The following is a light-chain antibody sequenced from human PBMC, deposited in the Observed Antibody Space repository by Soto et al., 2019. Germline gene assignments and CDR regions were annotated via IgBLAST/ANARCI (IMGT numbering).Light chain of an antibody. J-gene: IGKJ1*01. CDR2: AAS. CDR1: QSVSSN. Sequence: ETVMTQSPVTLSVSPGERATLSCRASQSVSSNLAWYQQKPGQAPRLLIYAASTRATGIPARFSGSGSGTEFTLTISSLQSEDFAVYYCQQYNNWPRTFGQGTKVDIK. CDR3: QQYNNWPRT. V-gene: IGKV3-15*01.